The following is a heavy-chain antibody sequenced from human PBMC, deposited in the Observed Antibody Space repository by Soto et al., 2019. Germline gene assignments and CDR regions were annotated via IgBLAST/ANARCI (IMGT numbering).Heavy chain of an antibody. Sequence: GGSLRLSCAAHGFIFIKYGMHWVRQAPGKGLEWVAVISYDGSNKYYAESVKGRFIISRDKSENTLYLQMNSLRAEDTALYYCAKDLGPGKPYYYYAMDVWGQGTTVTVSS. CDR3: AKDLGPGKPYYYYAMDV. CDR2: ISYDGSNK. D-gene: IGHD3-10*01. CDR1: GFIFIKYG. V-gene: IGHV3-30*18. J-gene: IGHJ6*02.